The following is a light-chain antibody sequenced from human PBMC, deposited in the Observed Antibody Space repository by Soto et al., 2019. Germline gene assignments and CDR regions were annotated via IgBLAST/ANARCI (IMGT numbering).Light chain of an antibody. Sequence: AIQLTQSPSSLSASVGDRVTITCRASQGISSYLAWYQQKPGRAPKFLIYEASSLESGVPSRFSGSGSGTEFTLTISGLQPDDFATYYCQQYKSYPLTFGQGTKVDI. J-gene: IGKJ1*01. CDR1: QGISSY. CDR2: EAS. V-gene: IGKV1-13*02. CDR3: QQYKSYPLT.